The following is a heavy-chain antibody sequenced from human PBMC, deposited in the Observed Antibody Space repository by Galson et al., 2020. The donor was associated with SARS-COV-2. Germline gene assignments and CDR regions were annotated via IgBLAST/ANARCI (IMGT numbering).Heavy chain of an antibody. CDR3: AREATETQGGY. D-gene: IGHD3-16*01. V-gene: IGHV3-7*03. Sequence: GGSLRLSCAASGFTVSNYWMDWVRQAPGKGLEWVANIEGDGSERNYVDSVKGRFTISRDNTKNLLYLQMNSLRDEDTAVYYCAREATETQGGYCGQGTQVTVSS. J-gene: IGHJ4*02. CDR2: IEGDGSER. CDR1: GFTVSNYW.